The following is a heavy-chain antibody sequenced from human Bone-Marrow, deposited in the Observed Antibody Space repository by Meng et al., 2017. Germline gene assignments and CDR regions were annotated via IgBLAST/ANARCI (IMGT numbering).Heavy chain of an antibody. Sequence: VTLVQYGAEVNQSGFSVMVSCKASGGTVSSYAISWVRQAPGQGLEWMGGIIPIFGTANYAQKFQGRVTITTDESTSTAYMELSSLRSEDTAVYYCAGKTYSSGWGEYFQHWGQGTLVTVSS. CDR3: AGKTYSSGWGEYFQH. D-gene: IGHD6-19*01. CDR2: IIPIFGTA. J-gene: IGHJ1*01. V-gene: IGHV1-69*05. CDR1: GGTVSSYA.